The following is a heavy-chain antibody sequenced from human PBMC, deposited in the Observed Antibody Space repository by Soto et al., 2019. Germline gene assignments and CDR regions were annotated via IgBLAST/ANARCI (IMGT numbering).Heavy chain of an antibody. D-gene: IGHD3-22*01. CDR2: IYYSGST. CDR3: ARGYYDSSGYYVYYYYYGMDV. CDR1: GGSISSYY. V-gene: IGHV4-59*01. J-gene: IGHJ6*02. Sequence: SETLSLTCTVSGGSISSYYWSWIRQPPGKGLEWIGYIYYSGSTNYNPSLKSRVTISVDTSKNQFSLKLSSVTAADTAVYYCARGYYDSSGYYVYYYYYGMDVWSQGTTVTVSS.